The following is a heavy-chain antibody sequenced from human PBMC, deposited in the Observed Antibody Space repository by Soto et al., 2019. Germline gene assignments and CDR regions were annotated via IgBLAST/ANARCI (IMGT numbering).Heavy chain of an antibody. J-gene: IGHJ4*02. V-gene: IGHV3-48*01. D-gene: IGHD6-13*01. CDR1: GFTFSSYS. CDR3: ARAAAGTFDY. Sequence: EVQLVESGGGLVQPGGSLRLSCAASGFTFSSYSMNWVRQAPGKGLEWVSYISSSSSTIYYAESVKGRFTISRDNAKNSLYLQMNSLRAEDTAVYYCARAAAGTFDYWGQGTLVTVSS. CDR2: ISSSSSTI.